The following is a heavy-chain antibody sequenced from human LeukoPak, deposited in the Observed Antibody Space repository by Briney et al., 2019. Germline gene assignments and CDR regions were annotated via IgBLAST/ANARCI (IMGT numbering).Heavy chain of an antibody. J-gene: IGHJ6*02. Sequence: PGGSLRLSCAASGFTVSSNYMNWVRQAPGKGLEWVSVIYSDGSTYYTDSVKGRFTISRDNSKNTLYLQMNSLRTEDTAVYYCASDYYDFWSTLGGDVRGQGTTVTVSS. CDR2: IYSDGST. V-gene: IGHV3-66*02. CDR1: GFTVSSNY. CDR3: ASDYYDFWSTLGGDV. D-gene: IGHD3-3*01.